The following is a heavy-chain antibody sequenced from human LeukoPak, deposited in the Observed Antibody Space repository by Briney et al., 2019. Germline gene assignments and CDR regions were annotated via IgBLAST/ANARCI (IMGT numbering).Heavy chain of an antibody. V-gene: IGHV3-21*01. J-gene: IGHJ3*02. CDR1: GFTFSSYS. Sequence: PGGSLRLSCAASGFTFSSYSMNWVRQAPGKGLEWVSSISSSSSYIYYADSVKGRFTISRDNAKNSLYLQMNSLRAEDTAVYYCARAPRGLYGQWLVSRAFDIWGQGTMVTVSS. CDR2: ISSSSSYI. D-gene: IGHD6-19*01. CDR3: ARAPRGLYGQWLVSRAFDI.